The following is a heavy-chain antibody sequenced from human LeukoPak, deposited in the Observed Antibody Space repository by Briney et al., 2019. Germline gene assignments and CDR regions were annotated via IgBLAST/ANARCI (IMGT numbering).Heavy chain of an antibody. V-gene: IGHV3-13*01. CDR2: IGTAGDT. D-gene: IGHD6-19*01. CDR1: GFTFSSYD. Sequence: GGSLRLSCAASGFTFSSYDMHWVRQATGKGLEWVSAIGTAGDTYYPGSVKGRFTISRENAKNSLYLQMNSLRAGDTAVYYCARGRKSGSGWYGALFDYWGQGTLVTVSS. J-gene: IGHJ4*02. CDR3: ARGRKSGSGWYGALFDY.